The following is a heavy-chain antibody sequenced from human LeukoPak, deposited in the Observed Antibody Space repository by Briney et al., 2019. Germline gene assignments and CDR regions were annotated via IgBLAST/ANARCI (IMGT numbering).Heavy chain of an antibody. CDR3: ARGGDWRDTASYYFDY. CDR2: ISYDGSNK. D-gene: IGHD3-3*01. Sequence: GGSLRLSCAASGFTVSSNYMSWVRQAPGKGLEWVAVISYDGSNKYYADSVKGRFTISRDNAKNSLYLQMNSLRAEDTAVYYCARGGDWRDTASYYFDYWGQGTLVTVSS. CDR1: GFTVSSNY. V-gene: IGHV3-30-3*01. J-gene: IGHJ4*02.